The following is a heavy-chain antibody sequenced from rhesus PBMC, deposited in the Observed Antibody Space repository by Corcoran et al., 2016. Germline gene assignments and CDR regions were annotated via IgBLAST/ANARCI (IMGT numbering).Heavy chain of an antibody. CDR2: IPGSGGST. CDR1: GGSISSNY. Sequence: QLQLQESGPGLVKPSETLSLTCAVSGGSISSNYWSWIRQPPGKGLEWIGRIPGSGGSTDYNPSLKDRVTISTDPSKNQFSLRLSAVTAADTALYYCARDYYNIWTGYYNAFDFWGQGLRVTVSS. CDR3: ARDYYNIWTGYYNAFDF. V-gene: IGHV4-173*01. J-gene: IGHJ3*01. D-gene: IGHD3-3*01.